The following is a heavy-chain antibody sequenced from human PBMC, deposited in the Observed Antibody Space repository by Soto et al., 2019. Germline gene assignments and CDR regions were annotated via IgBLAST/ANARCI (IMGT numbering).Heavy chain of an antibody. CDR1: GGSISSYY. V-gene: IGHV4-59*01. Sequence: PSETLSLTYTVSGGSISSYYWSWIRQPPGKGLEWIGYIYYSGSTNYNPSLKSRVTISVDTSKNQFSLKLSSVTAADTAVYYCARGGSVYKQNWFDPWGQGTLVTVSS. CDR2: IYYSGST. D-gene: IGHD6-25*01. J-gene: IGHJ5*02. CDR3: ARGGSVYKQNWFDP.